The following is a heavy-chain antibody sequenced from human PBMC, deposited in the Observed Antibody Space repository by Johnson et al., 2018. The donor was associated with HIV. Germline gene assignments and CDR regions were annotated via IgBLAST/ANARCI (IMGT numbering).Heavy chain of an antibody. J-gene: IGHJ3*02. Sequence: VQLVESGGGVVQPGRSLRLSCAASGFTFSSYAMHWVRQATGKGLEWVSAIGTAGDTYYPGSVKGRFTISRENAKNSLYLQMNSLRAGDTAVYYCARQVYCSSTSCSSAFDIWGQGTMVTVSS. D-gene: IGHD2-2*01. V-gene: IGHV3-13*01. CDR2: IGTAGDT. CDR1: GFTFSSYA. CDR3: ARQVYCSSTSCSSAFDI.